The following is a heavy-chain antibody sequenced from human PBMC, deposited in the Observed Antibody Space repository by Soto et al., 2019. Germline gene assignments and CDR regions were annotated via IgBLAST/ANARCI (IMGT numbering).Heavy chain of an antibody. CDR2: IYHSGST. D-gene: IGHD6-6*01. CDR3: ARGVPNWFDP. CDR1: GGSISSGGYS. Sequence: PSETLSLTCAVSGGSISSGGYSWSWIRQPPGKGLEWIGYIYHSGSTYYNPSLKSRVTISVDRSKNQFSLKLSSVTAADTAVYYCARGVPNWFDPWGQGTLVTVS. J-gene: IGHJ5*02. V-gene: IGHV4-30-2*01.